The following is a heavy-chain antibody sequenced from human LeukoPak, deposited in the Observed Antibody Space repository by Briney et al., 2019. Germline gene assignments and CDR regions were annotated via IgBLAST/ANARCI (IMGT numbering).Heavy chain of an antibody. CDR3: ARRRGYYDFWSGSGGSFDY. CDR2: INHSGST. D-gene: IGHD3-3*01. J-gene: IGHJ4*02. CDR1: GGSFSGYY. V-gene: IGHV4-34*01. Sequence: SETLSLTCAVYGGSFSGYYWSWIRQPPGKGLEWIGEINHSGSTNYIPSLKSRVTISVDTSKNQFSLKLSSVTAADTAVYYCARRRGYYDFWSGSGGSFDYWGQGTLVTVSS.